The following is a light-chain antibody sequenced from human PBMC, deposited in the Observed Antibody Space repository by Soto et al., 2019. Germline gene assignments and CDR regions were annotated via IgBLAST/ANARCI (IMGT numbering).Light chain of an antibody. CDR3: QQYGAWPFT. CDR2: GAS. V-gene: IGKV3-15*01. J-gene: IGKJ4*01. CDR1: QTVSSI. Sequence: EIVMTQSPATLSVSPGERATLFCRASQTVSSIFLAWYQQKPGQAPRLLIHGASTRATGIPARFSGSGSGKEFTLTSASLQSKDLAVYSFQQYGAWPFTSGGGPR.